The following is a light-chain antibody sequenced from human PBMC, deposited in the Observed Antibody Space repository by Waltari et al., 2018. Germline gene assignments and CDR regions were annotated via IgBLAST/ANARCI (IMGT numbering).Light chain of an antibody. J-gene: IGKJ4*01. Sequence: ELVLKQSPAPLSSSPGERATLSCRASHSVNWYLAWYQQRPGQAPRLLIYGASNRATGIPARFSGSGSETDFTLTISSLEPEDSAVYYCQQRLNWPLTFGGGTKVEIK. CDR3: QQRLNWPLT. V-gene: IGKV3-11*01. CDR1: HSVNWY. CDR2: GAS.